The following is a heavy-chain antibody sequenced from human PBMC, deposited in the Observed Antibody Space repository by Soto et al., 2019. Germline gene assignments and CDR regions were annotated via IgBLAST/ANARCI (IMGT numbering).Heavy chain of an antibody. CDR3: AKRDS. V-gene: IGHV3-23*01. Sequence: PAGSLTLSCAASGFTFSSYAMSWVRQAPGKGLEWVSAISGSGGTTYNAASVKGRFTISNDNSKNTLYLQMNSPRAEATAEYYCAKRDSWGQGTLVTVSS. J-gene: IGHJ1*01. CDR2: ISGSGGTT. CDR1: GFTFSSYA.